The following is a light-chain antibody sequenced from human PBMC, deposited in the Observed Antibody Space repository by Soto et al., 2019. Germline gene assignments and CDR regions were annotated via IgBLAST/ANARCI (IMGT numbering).Light chain of an antibody. CDR2: DVS. CDR1: QNIGTS. V-gene: IGKV1D-13*01. J-gene: IGKJ5*01. Sequence: AIQLTQSPSSLSASVGDRVTITCRASQNIGTSLAWYQQKPGRAPKVLIYDVSTLERGVPSRFSATVSGTEFSLTITSLQPEDFATYYCQQLFDSPITFGLGTRLEIK. CDR3: QQLFDSPIT.